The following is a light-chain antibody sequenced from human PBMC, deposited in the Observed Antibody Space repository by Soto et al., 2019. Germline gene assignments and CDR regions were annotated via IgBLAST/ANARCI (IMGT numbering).Light chain of an antibody. J-gene: IGLJ1*01. CDR1: SSNIGASYD. CDR3: LLSYNGPYV. CDR2: DNT. V-gene: IGLV1-40*01. Sequence: QSVLTQPPSVSGAPGQRVTISCTGSSSNIGASYDVHWYQQLPGTAPKLLIYDNTNRPSGVPGRFSGSKSGTSASLAITGLQAEDEADYYCLLSYNGPYVFGTGTKVTVL.